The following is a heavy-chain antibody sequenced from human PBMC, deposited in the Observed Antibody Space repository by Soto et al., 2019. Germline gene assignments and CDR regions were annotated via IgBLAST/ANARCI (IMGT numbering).Heavy chain of an antibody. CDR2: INPNSGGT. CDR1: GYTFTGYY. Sequence: ASVKVSCKASGYTFTGYYMHWVRQAPGQGLEWMGWINPNSGGTNYAQKFQGRVTMTRDTSISTAYMELSRLRSDDTAVYYCARDYYDSSGYFHYCFDYWGQGTLVTVPQ. V-gene: IGHV1-2*02. D-gene: IGHD3-22*01. J-gene: IGHJ4*02. CDR3: ARDYYDSSGYFHYCFDY.